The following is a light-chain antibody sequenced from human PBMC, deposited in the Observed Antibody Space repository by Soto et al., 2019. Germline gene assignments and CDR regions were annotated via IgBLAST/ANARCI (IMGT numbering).Light chain of an antibody. CDR1: LSVASNY. Sequence: EIVLTQSPGTLPLSPGERATLSCRASLSVASNYVAWYQQKPRQAPRLLIYAASGRDTGIPDRFSGSGSGTDFTLTISRLEPEDFAVYYCQQYGSAPWTFGQGTKVAIK. CDR2: AAS. CDR3: QQYGSAPWT. V-gene: IGKV3-20*01. J-gene: IGKJ1*01.